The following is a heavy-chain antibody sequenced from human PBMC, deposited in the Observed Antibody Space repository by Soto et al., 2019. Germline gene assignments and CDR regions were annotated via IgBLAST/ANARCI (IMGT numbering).Heavy chain of an antibody. CDR1: GFTFSNAW. V-gene: IGHV3-15*07. Sequence: GGSLRLSCAASGFTFSNAWMNWVRQAPGKGLEWVGRIKSKTDGGTTDYAAPVKGRFTISRDDSKNTLYLQMNSLKTEDTAVYYCTTEDLYCTNGVCYTPYYYYGMDVWGQGTTVTVSS. CDR2: IKSKTDGGTT. CDR3: TTEDLYCTNGVCYTPYYYYGMDV. D-gene: IGHD2-8*01. J-gene: IGHJ6*02.